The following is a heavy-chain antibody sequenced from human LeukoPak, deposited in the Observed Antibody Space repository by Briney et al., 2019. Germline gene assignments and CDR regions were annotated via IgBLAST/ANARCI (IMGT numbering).Heavy chain of an antibody. J-gene: IGHJ4*02. CDR3: AKEGPTRVAGAFDY. CDR2: LSSSGTST. V-gene: IGHV3-23*01. Sequence: GGSLILSCAASGFTFNSYTMNWVRQAPGKGPEWVSALSSSGTSTYYTHAVKGRFTISRDNSKNTLYLQMKTLRAEDTAVYYCAKEGPTRVAGAFDYWGQGTLVTVSS. D-gene: IGHD3-3*01. CDR1: GFTFNSYT.